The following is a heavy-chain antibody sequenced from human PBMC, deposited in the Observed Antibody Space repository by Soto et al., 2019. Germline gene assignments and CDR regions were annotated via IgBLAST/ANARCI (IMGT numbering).Heavy chain of an antibody. D-gene: IGHD2-21*02. Sequence: GSLRLSCFASGFNVSSDYMKLVRQAPGKGLEWVSSISSSSSYIYYADSVKGRFTISRDNAKNSLYLQMNSLRAEDTAVYYCARVPLSPGDLHDFEIWCQGTMVTVS. CDR2: ISSSSSYI. CDR3: ARVPLSPGDLHDFEI. V-gene: IGHV3-21*01. J-gene: IGHJ3*02. CDR1: GFNVSSDY.